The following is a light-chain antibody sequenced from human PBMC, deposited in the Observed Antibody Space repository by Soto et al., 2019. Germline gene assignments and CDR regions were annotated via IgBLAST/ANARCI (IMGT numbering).Light chain of an antibody. CDR2: GAS. J-gene: IGKJ4*01. CDR1: HTVSSS. Sequence: EIVMTQSPATLSVSPGERATLSCRASHTVSSSLAWYQQKPGQAPRLLIYGASTGATDIPARFSGSGSGTDFSLTISSLQYEDFAVYYCLQYHNWPLTFGGGTKVDIK. CDR3: LQYHNWPLT. V-gene: IGKV3-15*01.